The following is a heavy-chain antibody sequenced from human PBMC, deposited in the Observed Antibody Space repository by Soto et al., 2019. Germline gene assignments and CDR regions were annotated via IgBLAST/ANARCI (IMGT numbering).Heavy chain of an antibody. J-gene: IGHJ6*02. CDR1: GGSISSSSYY. CDR3: ARDLAPYDFWSGRYYYYYYGMDV. Sequence: SETLSLTCTVSGGSISSSSYYWGWIRQPPGKGLEWIGSIYYSGSTYYNPSLKSRVTISVDTSKNQFSLKLSSVTAADTAVYYCARDLAPYDFWSGRYYYYYYGMDVWGQGTTVTVSS. D-gene: IGHD3-3*01. CDR2: IYYSGST. V-gene: IGHV4-39*02.